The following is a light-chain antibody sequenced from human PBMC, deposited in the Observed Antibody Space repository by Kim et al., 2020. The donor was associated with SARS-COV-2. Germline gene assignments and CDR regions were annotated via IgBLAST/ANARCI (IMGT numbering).Light chain of an antibody. CDR2: GAS. J-gene: IGKJ5*01. CDR1: QYIRND. V-gene: IGKV1-17*01. Sequence: ASEGARVTITCRASQYIRNDLGWYQQSPGRAPKRLIYGASSLQSGVPSRFSGSGSGTEFTLTISSLQPEDFATYFCLQHNSYPITFGQGTRLEIK. CDR3: LQHNSYPIT.